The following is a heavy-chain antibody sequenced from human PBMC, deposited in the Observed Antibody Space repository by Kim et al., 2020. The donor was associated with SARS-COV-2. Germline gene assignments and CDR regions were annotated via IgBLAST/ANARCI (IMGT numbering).Heavy chain of an antibody. D-gene: IGHD2-2*01. CDR1: GFTFSSYG. CDR3: ARDRVVPAAIFDY. CDR2: ISYDGSNK. Sequence: GGSLRLSCAASGFTFSSYGMHWVRQAPGKGLEWVAVISYDGSNKYYADSVKGRFTISRDNSKNTLYLQMNSLRAEDTAVYYCARDRVVPAAIFDYWGQGTLVTVSS. J-gene: IGHJ4*02. V-gene: IGHV3-33*05.